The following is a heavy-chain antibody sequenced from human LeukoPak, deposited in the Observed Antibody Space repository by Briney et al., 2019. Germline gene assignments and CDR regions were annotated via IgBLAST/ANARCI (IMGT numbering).Heavy chain of an antibody. V-gene: IGHV6-1*01. CDR2: TYYRAKWYN. CDR3: ARVATGFWSGYLFGMDV. D-gene: IGHD3-3*01. Sequence: PSQTLPLTCAISGDSVSSNSAAWKWVRPSPSRGLEWLGRTYYRAKWYNDYAVSVKSRITINPDTSKNQFSLQLNSVTPEDTAVYYCARVATGFWSGYLFGMDVWGQGTTVTVSS. J-gene: IGHJ6*02. CDR1: GDSVSSNSAA.